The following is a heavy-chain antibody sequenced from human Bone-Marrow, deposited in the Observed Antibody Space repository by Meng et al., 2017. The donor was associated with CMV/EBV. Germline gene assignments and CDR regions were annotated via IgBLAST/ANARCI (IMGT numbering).Heavy chain of an antibody. CDR2: IIPILGIA. CDR1: GGTFSSYA. CDR3: ARGYCSSTSCYRYGMDV. D-gene: IGHD2-2*02. V-gene: IGHV1-69*10. J-gene: IGHJ6*02. Sequence: SVKVSCKASGGTFSSYAISWVRQAPGQGLEWMGGIIPILGIANYAQKFQGRVTITADKSTSTAYMELSSLRSEDTAVYYCARGYCSSTSCYRYGMDVWGQGTTVTVSS.